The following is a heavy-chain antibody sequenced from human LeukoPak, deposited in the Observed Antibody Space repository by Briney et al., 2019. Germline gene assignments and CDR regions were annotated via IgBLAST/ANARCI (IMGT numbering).Heavy chain of an antibody. J-gene: IGHJ4*02. V-gene: IGHV1-2*02. Sequence: ASVKVSCKASGYTFTGYYMHWVRQAPGQGLEWMGWINPNSGGTNYAQKFQGRVTMTRDTSIGTAYVELSRLRSDDTAVYYCARARYDFWSGYYTIYYFDYWGQGTLVTVSS. D-gene: IGHD3-3*01. CDR2: INPNSGGT. CDR1: GYTFTGYY. CDR3: ARARYDFWSGYYTIYYFDY.